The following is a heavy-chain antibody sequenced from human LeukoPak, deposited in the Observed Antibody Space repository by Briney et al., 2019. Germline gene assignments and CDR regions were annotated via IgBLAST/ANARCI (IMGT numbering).Heavy chain of an antibody. CDR2: MNPNSGNT. D-gene: IGHD2-2*01. J-gene: IGHJ4*02. CDR3: ARTYCSSTSCSRGVFGY. Sequence: GASVKVSCTASGYTFTSYDINWVRQATGQGLEWMGWMNPNSGNTGYAQKFQGRVTITRNTSISTAYMELSSLRSEDTAVYYCARTYCSSTSCSRGVFGYWGQGTLVTVSS. CDR1: GYTFTSYD. V-gene: IGHV1-8*01.